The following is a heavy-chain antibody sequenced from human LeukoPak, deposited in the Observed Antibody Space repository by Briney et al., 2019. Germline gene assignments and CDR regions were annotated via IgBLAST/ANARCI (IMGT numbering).Heavy chain of an antibody. CDR2: ISGDGATT. CDR3: ARARTMYSSGWYQVVNFDY. J-gene: IGHJ4*02. D-gene: IGHD6-19*01. V-gene: IGHV3-21*01. CDR1: GFPFSSYA. Sequence: GGSLRLSCAASGFPFSSYAMTWVRQAPGKGLEWVSSISGDGATTYYADSVKGRFTISRDNAKNSLYLQMNSLRAEDTAVYYCARARTMYSSGWYQVVNFDYWGQGTLVTVSS.